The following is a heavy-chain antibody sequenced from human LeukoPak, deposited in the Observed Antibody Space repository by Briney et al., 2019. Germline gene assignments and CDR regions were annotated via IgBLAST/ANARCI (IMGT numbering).Heavy chain of an antibody. J-gene: IGHJ3*02. CDR1: GFTVSSNY. V-gene: IGHV3-53*01. Sequence: GGSLRLSCAASGFTVSSNYMSWVRQAPGKGLEWVSVIYSGGSTYYADSVKGRFTISRDNSKNTLYLQMNSLRAEDTAVYYCARVVGRLRWEMRNAFDIWGQGTMVTVSS. CDR3: ARVVGRLRWEMRNAFDI. D-gene: IGHD4-23*01. CDR2: IYSGGST.